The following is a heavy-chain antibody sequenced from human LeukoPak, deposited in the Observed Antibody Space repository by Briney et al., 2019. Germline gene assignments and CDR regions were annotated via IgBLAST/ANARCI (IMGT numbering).Heavy chain of an antibody. CDR2: IYYGGST. V-gene: IGHV4-59*08. CDR3: ARRGHYYDSSGSSFDY. J-gene: IGHJ4*02. CDR1: GGSISSYY. D-gene: IGHD3-22*01. Sequence: PSETLSLTCTVSGGSISSYYWSWIRQPPGKGLEWIGYIYYGGSTNYNPSLKSRVTISVDTSKNQFSLKLSSVTAADTAVYYCARRGHYYDSSGSSFDYWGQGTLATVSS.